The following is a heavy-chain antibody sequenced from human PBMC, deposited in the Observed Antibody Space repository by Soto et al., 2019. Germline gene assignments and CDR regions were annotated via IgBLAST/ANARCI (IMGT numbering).Heavy chain of an antibody. CDR1: DGSLSDYS. CDR2: INHSGST. CDR3: ARGALNYDLWSGRITGCMDV. J-gene: IGHJ6*02. V-gene: IGHV4-34*01. Sequence: PSKTLSLTCAVQDGSLSDYSWNWNGIRQPPGKGREWIGEINHSGSTSHNPSLKSRVTLSLDTSKNQFSLILTSVTAADTAVYYCARGALNYDLWSGRITGCMDVWGQGPSVTVSS. D-gene: IGHD3-3*01.